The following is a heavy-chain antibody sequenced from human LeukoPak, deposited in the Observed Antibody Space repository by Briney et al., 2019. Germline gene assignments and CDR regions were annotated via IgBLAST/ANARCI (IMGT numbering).Heavy chain of an antibody. CDR1: GGSISSSSYY. V-gene: IGHV4-39*07. D-gene: IGHD5-24*01. Sequence: SETLSLTCTVSGGSISSSSYYWGWIRQPPGKGLEWIGSIYYSGSTYYNPPLKSRVTISVDTSKNQFSLKLSSVTAADTAVYYCATFEMATTTGFDYWGQGTLVTVSS. CDR3: ATFEMATTTGFDY. CDR2: IYYSGST. J-gene: IGHJ4*02.